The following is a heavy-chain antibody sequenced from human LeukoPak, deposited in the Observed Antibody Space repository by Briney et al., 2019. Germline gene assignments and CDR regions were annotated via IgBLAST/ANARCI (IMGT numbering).Heavy chain of an antibody. J-gene: IGHJ5*02. V-gene: IGHV4-34*01. D-gene: IGHD6-6*01. CDR1: GGSISSYY. CDR2: INHSGST. CDR3: ARHVKSIAAHKWFDP. Sequence: SETLSLTCTVSGGSISSYYWSWIRQPPGKGLEWIGEINHSGSTNYNPSLKSRVTISVDTSKNQFSLKLSSVTAADTAVYYCARHVKSIAAHKWFDPWGQGTLVTVSS.